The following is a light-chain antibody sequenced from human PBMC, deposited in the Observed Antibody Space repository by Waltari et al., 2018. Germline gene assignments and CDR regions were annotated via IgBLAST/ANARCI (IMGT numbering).Light chain of an antibody. CDR2: KAS. CDR1: ENVNNN. V-gene: IGKV1-39*01. CDR3: QHGSDTPWT. Sequence: DIQMTQSPSSLSASIGDRVTITCRSSENVNNNLNWYQQKPGRAPKLLVYKASTLLGGVPSRFSGTGSGTDYTLTIGSLKSEDVATYYCQHGSDTPWTFGQWTKVE. J-gene: IGKJ1*01.